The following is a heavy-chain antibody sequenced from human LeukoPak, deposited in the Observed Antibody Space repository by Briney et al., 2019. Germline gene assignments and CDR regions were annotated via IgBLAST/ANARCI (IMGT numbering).Heavy chain of an antibody. CDR3: AKVPGGCRNDAFDI. CDR2: INSDGSRT. J-gene: IGHJ3*02. D-gene: IGHD6-19*01. V-gene: IGHV3-74*01. CDR1: GFTFSSYW. Sequence: GGSLRLSCAASGFTFSSYWMHWVRQAPGKGLVWVSRINSDGSRTSYADSVTGRFTISRDNAKNTVYLQMNSLRAEDTAIYYCAKVPGGCRNDAFDIWGQGTMVTVSS.